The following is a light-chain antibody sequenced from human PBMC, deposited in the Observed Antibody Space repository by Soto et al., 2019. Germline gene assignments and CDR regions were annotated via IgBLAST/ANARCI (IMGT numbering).Light chain of an antibody. J-gene: IGLJ2*01. CDR2: EVS. CDR1: SSDVGGYNY. CDR3: SSYASTRTL. Sequence: QSVLTQPASVSGSPGQSITITCTGTSSDVGGYNYVSWYQQHPGKAPKLIIYEVSNRPSGVSNRFSGSKSGNTASLTISGVQDEDDDYYYCSSYASTRTLFGGGTKVTVL. V-gene: IGLV2-14*01.